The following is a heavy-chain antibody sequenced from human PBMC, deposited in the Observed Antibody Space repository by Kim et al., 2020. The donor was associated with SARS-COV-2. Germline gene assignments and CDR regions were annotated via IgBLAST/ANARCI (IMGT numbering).Heavy chain of an antibody. CDR1: GGSLTGFY. Sequence: SETLSLTCTVSGGSLTGFYWSWIRQPPGKGLEWIGFIHYSGSTNYNPSLNSRVTISVDTSKSQFSLKLTSVTSADTAVDYCARARSFDSWGHGTMGSVSS. V-gene: IGHV4-59*01. J-gene: IGHJ3*02. CDR3: ARARSFDS. CDR2: IHYSGST. D-gene: IGHD4-17*01.